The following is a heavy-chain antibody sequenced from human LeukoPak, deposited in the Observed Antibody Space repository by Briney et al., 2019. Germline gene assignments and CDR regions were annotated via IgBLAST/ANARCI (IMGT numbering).Heavy chain of an antibody. D-gene: IGHD3-22*01. Sequence: ASVKVSCKASGYTFTGYYMHWVRQAPGQGLEWMGWINPNSGGTNYAQKFQGRVTMTRDTSISTAYMELSRLRSDDTAVYYCAREGQGHYYDSSGYSPVGYFDYWGQGTLVTVSS. CDR3: AREGQGHYYDSSGYSPVGYFDY. CDR1: GYTFTGYY. CDR2: INPNSGGT. J-gene: IGHJ4*02. V-gene: IGHV1-2*02.